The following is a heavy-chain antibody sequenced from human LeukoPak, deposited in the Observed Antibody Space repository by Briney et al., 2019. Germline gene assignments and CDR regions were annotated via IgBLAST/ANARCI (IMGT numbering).Heavy chain of an antibody. CDR1: GFTFSTYW. CDR2: ISSDGYNT. D-gene: IGHD3-9*01. V-gene: IGHV3-74*01. J-gene: IGHJ4*02. Sequence: PGGSLRLSCSASGFTFSTYWMHWVRQAPGKGLVWVSRISSDGYNTNYADSVKGRFNISRDNAKNTLYLQMNSLRVEDTAVYYCARGADSGYSSDNWGQGTLVSVS. CDR3: ARGADSGYSSDN.